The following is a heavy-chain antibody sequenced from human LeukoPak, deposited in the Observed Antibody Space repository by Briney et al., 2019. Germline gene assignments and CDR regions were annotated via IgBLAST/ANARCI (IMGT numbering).Heavy chain of an antibody. Sequence: GESLRLSCAASGFTFSSYSMNWVRQAPGKGLEWVSSISSSSSYIYYADSVKGRFTISRDNAKNSLYLQMNSLRAEDTAVYYCARAEGEPLPDYWGQGTLVAVSS. CDR3: ARAEGEPLPDY. CDR2: ISSSSSYI. CDR1: GFTFSSYS. J-gene: IGHJ4*02. V-gene: IGHV3-21*01. D-gene: IGHD3-16*01.